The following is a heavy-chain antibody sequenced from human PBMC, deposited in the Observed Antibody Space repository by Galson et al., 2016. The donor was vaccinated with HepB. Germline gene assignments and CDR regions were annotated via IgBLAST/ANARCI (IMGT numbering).Heavy chain of an antibody. D-gene: IGHD6-13*01. CDR2: ISYDGSKT. CDR3: AKEPLLYSRSWFYFDY. Sequence: SLRLSCAASGFRFNNYGMHWVRQAPGKGLEWVAVISYDGSKTYYADSVKGRFTISRDYSKNTLYLQMNTLRPEDTAVYYCAKEPLLYSRSWFYFDYWGQGTLGSVSP. V-gene: IGHV3-30*18. J-gene: IGHJ4*02. CDR1: GFRFNNYG.